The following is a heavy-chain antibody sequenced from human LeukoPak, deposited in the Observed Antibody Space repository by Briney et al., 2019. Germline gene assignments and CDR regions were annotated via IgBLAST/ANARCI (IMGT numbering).Heavy chain of an antibody. D-gene: IGHD3-16*01. J-gene: IGHJ6*02. CDR3: ASLGARNYYYYGMDV. CDR2: IYYSGST. V-gene: IGHV4-39*07. CDR1: GGSISSSSYY. Sequence: SETLSLTCTVSGGSISSSSYYWGWIRQPPGKGLEWIGSIYYSGSTYYNPSLKSRVTISVDTSKNQFSLKLSSVTAADTAVYYCASLGARNYYYYGMDVWGQGTTVTVSS.